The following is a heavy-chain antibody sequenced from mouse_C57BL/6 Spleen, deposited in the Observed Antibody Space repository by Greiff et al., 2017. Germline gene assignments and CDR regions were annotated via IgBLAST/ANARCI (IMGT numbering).Heavy chain of an antibody. V-gene: IGHV6-6*01. Sequence: EVQRVESGGGLVQPGGSMKLSCAASGFTFSDAWMDWVRQSPEKGLEWVAEIRNKANNHATYYAESVKGRFTISRDDSKSSVYLQMNSLRAEDTGIYYCTRHDDYGGYFDYWGQGTTLTVSS. CDR3: TRHDDYGGYFDY. J-gene: IGHJ2*01. CDR2: IRNKANNHAT. D-gene: IGHD2-4*01. CDR1: GFTFSDAW.